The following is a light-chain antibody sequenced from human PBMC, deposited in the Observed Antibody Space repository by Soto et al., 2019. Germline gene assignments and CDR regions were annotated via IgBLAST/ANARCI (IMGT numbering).Light chain of an antibody. V-gene: IGKV3-15*01. CDR3: QHYYNWPPLT. CDR2: GAS. CDR1: QSVNSN. Sequence: EIVMTQSPATLSVSPGERATLSCRASQSVNSNLAWYQQKPCQAPRLLIYGASPRATGIPARFSGSGSGTEFTLTISSLQSEDFAVYYCQHYYNWPPLTFGGGTKLEIK. J-gene: IGKJ4*01.